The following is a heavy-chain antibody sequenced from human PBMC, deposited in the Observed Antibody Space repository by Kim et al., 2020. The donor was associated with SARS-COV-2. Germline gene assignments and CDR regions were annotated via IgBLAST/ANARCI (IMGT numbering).Heavy chain of an antibody. CDR2: MWFDGSNE. D-gene: IGHD3-3*01. J-gene: IGHJ6*03. Sequence: GGSLRLSCAASGFTFNTYGMHWVRQAPGKGLEWVAVMWFDGSNEYYADSVKGRFTISRDNSKNTLYLQMNSPRAEDTAVYYWAGWDQSYTTFGVVNYYYYYMDVWGKGTTVTVSS. V-gene: IGHV3-33*01. CDR3: AGWDQSYTTFGVVNYYYYYMDV. CDR1: GFTFNTYG.